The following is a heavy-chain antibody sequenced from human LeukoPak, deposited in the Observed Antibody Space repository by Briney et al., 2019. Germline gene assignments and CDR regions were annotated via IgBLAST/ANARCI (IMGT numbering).Heavy chain of an antibody. Sequence: SETLSLTCTVSGGSISSSSYYWGWIRQPPGKGLEWTGSIYYSGSTYYNPSLKSRVTISVDTSKNQFSLKLSSVTAADTAVYYCTVVVVAATTLDYWGQGTLVTVSS. CDR2: IYYSGST. J-gene: IGHJ4*02. V-gene: IGHV4-39*01. D-gene: IGHD2-15*01. CDR3: TVVVVAATTLDY. CDR1: GGSISSSSYY.